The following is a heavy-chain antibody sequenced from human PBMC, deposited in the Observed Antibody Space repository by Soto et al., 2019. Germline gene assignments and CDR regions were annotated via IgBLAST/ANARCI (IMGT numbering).Heavy chain of an antibody. J-gene: IGHJ4*01. CDR1: GFTLRTYT. V-gene: IGHV3-21*06. CDR3: VRGMNPLF. Sequence: GGSLRLSCAASGFTLRTYTMNWVRQAPGKGLEWVSSISISSSDRYYAGSVRGRFTISRDNAKNALYLQMNSLRADDTAVYFCVRGMNPLFGGQGTLVTVSS. CDR2: ISISSSDR.